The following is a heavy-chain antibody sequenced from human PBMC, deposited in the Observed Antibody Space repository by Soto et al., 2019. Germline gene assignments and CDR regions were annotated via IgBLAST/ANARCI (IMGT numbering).Heavy chain of an antibody. CDR3: AKNSGSYYNEDYFDP. CDR2: FSTVANSF. CDR1: GLTFSNHA. D-gene: IGHD3-10*01. J-gene: IGHJ5*02. Sequence: PGGSLRLSCAASGLTFSNHAMSWVRQAPGKGLEWVSGFSTVANSFYYADSVEGRFTISRDNSKNTLYLQMNSLRAEDTAVYYCAKNSGSYYNEDYFDPWGQGT. V-gene: IGHV3-23*01.